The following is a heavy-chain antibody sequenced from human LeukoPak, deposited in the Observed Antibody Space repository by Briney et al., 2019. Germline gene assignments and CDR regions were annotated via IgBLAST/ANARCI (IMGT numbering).Heavy chain of an antibody. J-gene: IGHJ4*02. CDR2: INPNSGGT. V-gene: IGHV1-2*02. Sequence: ASVKVSCKASGYTFTGYYMHWVRQAPGQGLEWMGWINPNSGGTNYAQKFQGRVTMTRDTSISTAYMELSRLRSDDTAVYYCARVGPRRYCSSTSCYEDYWGQGTLVTVSS. D-gene: IGHD2-2*01. CDR1: GYTFTGYY. CDR3: ARVGPRRYCSSTSCYEDY.